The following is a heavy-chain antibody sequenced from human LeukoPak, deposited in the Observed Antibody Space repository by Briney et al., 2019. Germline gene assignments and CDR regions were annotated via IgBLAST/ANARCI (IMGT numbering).Heavy chain of an antibody. CDR3: ATNPPFGVVIP. CDR1: GFTFSSYS. V-gene: IGHV3-48*01. J-gene: IGHJ5*02. Sequence: GGSLRLSCAASGFTFSSYSMNWVRQAPGKGLEWVSYISSSSSTIYYADSVKGRFTISRDNAKNSLYLQMNSLRAEDTAVYYCATNPPFGVVIPWGQGTLVTVSS. CDR2: ISSSSSTI. D-gene: IGHD3-3*01.